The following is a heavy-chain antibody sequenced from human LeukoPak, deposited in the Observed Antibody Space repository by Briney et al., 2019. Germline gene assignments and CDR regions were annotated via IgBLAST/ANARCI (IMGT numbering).Heavy chain of an antibody. CDR1: GGTFSSYA. D-gene: IGHD1-26*01. CDR3: AKSTPSYSGSYYY. Sequence: ASVKVSCKASGGTFSSYAISWVRQAPGQGLEWMGGIIPIFGTANYAQKFQGRVTITADESTSTAYMELSSLRSEDTAVYYCAKSTPSYSGSYYYWGQGTLVTVSS. V-gene: IGHV1-69*01. J-gene: IGHJ4*02. CDR2: IIPIFGTA.